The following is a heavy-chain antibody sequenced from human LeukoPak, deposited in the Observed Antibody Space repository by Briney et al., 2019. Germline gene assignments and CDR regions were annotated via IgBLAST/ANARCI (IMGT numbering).Heavy chain of an antibody. J-gene: IGHJ4*02. V-gene: IGHV3-23*01. D-gene: IGHD3-10*01. Sequence: GGSLRLSCAASGFTFSSYAMSWGRQAPGKGLEWVSAISGSGGSRYYADSVKGRFTISRDNSKNTLYLQMNSMGAEDTAVYYFAKHYYGSGTYDYWGQGTLVTVSS. CDR1: GFTFSSYA. CDR3: AKHYYGSGTYDY. CDR2: ISGSGGSR.